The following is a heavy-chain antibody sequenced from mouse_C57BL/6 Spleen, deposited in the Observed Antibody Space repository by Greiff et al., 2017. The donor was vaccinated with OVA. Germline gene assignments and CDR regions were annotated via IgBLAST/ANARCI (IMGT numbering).Heavy chain of an antibody. CDR2: IDPSDSET. V-gene: IGHV1-52*01. CDR1: GYTFTSYW. Sequence: VQLVESGAELVRPGSSVKLSCKASGYTFTSYWMHWVKQRPIQGLEWIGNIDPSDSETHYNQKFKDKATLTVDKSSSTAYMQLSSLTSEDSAVYYCASFYDGYGAYWGQGTLVTVSA. D-gene: IGHD2-3*01. CDR3: ASFYDGYGAY. J-gene: IGHJ3*01.